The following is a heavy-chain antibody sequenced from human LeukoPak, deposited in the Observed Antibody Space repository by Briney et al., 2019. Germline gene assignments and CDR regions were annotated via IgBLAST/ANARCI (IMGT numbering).Heavy chain of an antibody. Sequence: SGPALVKPTQTLTLTCTFSGFSLSTTGMCVSWIRQPPGKALEWLARIDWDDDKYYSTSLKTRLTISKDTSKNQVVLTMTNMDPVDTATYYCARTYYYGSGSYFFDCWGQGTLVTVSS. CDR3: ARTYYYGSGSYFFDC. J-gene: IGHJ4*02. CDR2: IDWDDDK. CDR1: GFSLSTTGMC. D-gene: IGHD3-10*01. V-gene: IGHV2-70*11.